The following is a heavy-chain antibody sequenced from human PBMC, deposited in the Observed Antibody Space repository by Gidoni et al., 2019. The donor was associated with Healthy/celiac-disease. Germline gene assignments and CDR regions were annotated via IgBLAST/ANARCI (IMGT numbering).Heavy chain of an antibody. CDR3: ARSHSSGWYSFDY. CDR2: SSGSGGST. Sequence: EVQLLESGGGLVQPGGSLRLSCAASGFTFGSYAMSWVRQAPGKGLEWVSASSGSGGSTYYADSVKGRFTISRDNSKNTLYLQMNSLRAEDTAVYYCARSHSSGWYSFDYWGQGTLVTVSS. D-gene: IGHD6-19*01. CDR1: GFTFGSYA. V-gene: IGHV3-23*01. J-gene: IGHJ4*02.